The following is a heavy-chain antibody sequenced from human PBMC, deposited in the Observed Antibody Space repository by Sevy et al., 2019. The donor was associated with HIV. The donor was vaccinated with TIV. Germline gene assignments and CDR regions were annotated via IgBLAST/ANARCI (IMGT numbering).Heavy chain of an antibody. Sequence: GGSLRLSCAASGFTFSTYWMHWVRQAPGKGLVWVSHINSDGSSVSYADSVKGRFTISRDNAKNTLYLQMNSLRAEDTAVYYCARGGRPTYYYDSSGKGLDYWGQGTLVTVSS. CDR3: ARGGRPTYYYDSSGKGLDY. D-gene: IGHD3-22*01. J-gene: IGHJ4*02. CDR1: GFTFSTYW. V-gene: IGHV3-74*01. CDR2: INSDGSSV.